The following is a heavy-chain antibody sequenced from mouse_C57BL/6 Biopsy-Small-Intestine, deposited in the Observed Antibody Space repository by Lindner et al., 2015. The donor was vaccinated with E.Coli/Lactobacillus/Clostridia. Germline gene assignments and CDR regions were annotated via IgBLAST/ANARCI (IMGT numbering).Heavy chain of an antibody. J-gene: IGHJ4*01. CDR1: GYTFTSYA. Sequence: SVKVSCKASGYTFTSYAMHWVRQAPGQRLEWMGWINAGNGNTKYSQKFQGRVTITRDTSASTAYMELSSLRSEDTAVYYCAREGEIFGVALPYFDYWGQGTLVTVSS. D-gene: IGHD2-10*01. CDR2: INAGNGNT. V-gene: IGHV1-84*02. CDR3: AREGEIFGVALPYFDY.